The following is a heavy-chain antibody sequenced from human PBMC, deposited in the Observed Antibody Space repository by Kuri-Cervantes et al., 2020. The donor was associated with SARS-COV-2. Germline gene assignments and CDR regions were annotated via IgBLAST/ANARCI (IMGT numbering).Heavy chain of an antibody. Sequence: SQTLSLTCAVYGESLSDYYWNWIRQPPGKGLEWIGELNDSGSTHYNTGSTNYNPSLKSRVTISVDTSKNQFSLKLSSVTAADTAVYYCARRNSPYSSSSYYFDYWGQGTLVTVSS. CDR1: GESLSDYY. CDR2: LNDSGSTHYNTGST. V-gene: IGHV4-34*01. D-gene: IGHD6-13*01. CDR3: ARRNSPYSSSSYYFDY. J-gene: IGHJ4*02.